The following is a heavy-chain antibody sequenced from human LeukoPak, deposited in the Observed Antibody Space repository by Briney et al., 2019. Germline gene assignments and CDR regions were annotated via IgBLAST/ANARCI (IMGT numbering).Heavy chain of an antibody. V-gene: IGHV1-18*01. J-gene: IGHJ4*02. D-gene: IGHD3-10*01. Sequence: ASVKVSCKASGYTFTSYGISWARQAPGQGLEWMGWISAYNGNTNYAQKLQGRVTMTTDTSTSTAYMELRSLRSDDTAVYYCARGRTKTLWFGELFFDYWGQGTLVTVSS. CDR1: GYTFTSYG. CDR2: ISAYNGNT. CDR3: ARGRTKTLWFGELFFDY.